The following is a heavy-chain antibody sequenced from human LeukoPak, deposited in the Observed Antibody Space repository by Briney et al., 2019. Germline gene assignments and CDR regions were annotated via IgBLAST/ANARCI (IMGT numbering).Heavy chain of an antibody. Sequence: ASVKASCKTSGYSENFYGITWVRQVAGQGLEWMGWISAQHGQTEYAPNSQDRVTMTTDTYTNTAYMELRSLRSDDTAVYYCARDGAGWYYDSSGYLSNHLDYWGQGTLVTVSS. V-gene: IGHV1-18*01. CDR1: GYSENFYG. CDR3: ARDGAGWYYDSSGYLSNHLDY. J-gene: IGHJ4*02. D-gene: IGHD3-22*01. CDR2: ISAQHGQT.